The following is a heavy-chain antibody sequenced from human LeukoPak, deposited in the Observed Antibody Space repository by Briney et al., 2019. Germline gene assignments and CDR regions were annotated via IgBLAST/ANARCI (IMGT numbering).Heavy chain of an antibody. Sequence: GGSLRLSCAVSGFTFSDYTMTWVRQAPGKGLEWVSYISTSSSTIYYADSVKGRFTISRDNSKNALYLQMNSLRAEDTAVYYCARVPSGYTLGYGYYYYYMDVWGKGTTVTVSS. CDR2: ISTSSSTI. J-gene: IGHJ6*03. V-gene: IGHV3-48*04. CDR3: ARVPSGYTLGYGYYYYYMDV. D-gene: IGHD5-18*01. CDR1: GFTFSDYT.